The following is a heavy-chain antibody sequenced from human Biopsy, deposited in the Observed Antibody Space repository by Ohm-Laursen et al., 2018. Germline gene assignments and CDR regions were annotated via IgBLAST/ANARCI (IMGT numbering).Heavy chain of an antibody. V-gene: IGHV4-61*01. J-gene: IGHJ6*02. CDR3: ARDVKRYCSGTSCYSGYFGMDV. CDR2: VYYSGTT. Sequence: SETLSLTWTVSGGSVSDSFHFWSWIRQPPGKGLGWIGDVYYSGTTNYNPSLKSRLTISVDTSKNQFSLNLNSVTAADTAVYFCARDVKRYCSGTSCYSGYFGMDVWGQGTTVTVS. CDR1: GGSVSDSFHF. D-gene: IGHD2-2*01.